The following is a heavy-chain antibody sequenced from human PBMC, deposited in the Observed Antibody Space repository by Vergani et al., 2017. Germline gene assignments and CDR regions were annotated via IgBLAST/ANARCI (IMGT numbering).Heavy chain of an antibody. CDR3: ARAAGYSSGWDYYYYYYMDV. CDR2: INSDGSST. J-gene: IGHJ6*03. V-gene: IGHV3-74*01. Sequence: EVQLVESGGGLVQPGGSLRLSCAASGFTFSSYWMHWVRQAPGKGLVWVSRINSDGSSTSYADSVKGRFTISRDNSKNTLYLQMNSLRAEDTAVYYCARAAGYSSGWDYYYYYYMDVWGKGTTVTVSS. D-gene: IGHD6-19*01. CDR1: GFTFSSYW.